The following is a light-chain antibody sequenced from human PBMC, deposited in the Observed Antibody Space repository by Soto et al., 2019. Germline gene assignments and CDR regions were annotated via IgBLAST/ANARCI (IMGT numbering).Light chain of an antibody. J-gene: IGLJ2*01. V-gene: IGLV2-8*01. CDR1: SSDVGGYNY. CDR3: SSYAGSNNWV. Sequence: QSALTQPPSASGSPGQSVTFSCTGTSSDVGGYNYVSWYQQHPGKAPKLMIYDVSKRPSGVPDRFSGSKSSNTASLTVSGLQAEDEADYYCSSYAGSNNWVFGGGTKLTVL. CDR2: DVS.